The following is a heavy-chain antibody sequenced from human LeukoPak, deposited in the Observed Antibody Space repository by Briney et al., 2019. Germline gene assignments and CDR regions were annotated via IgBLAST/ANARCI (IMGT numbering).Heavy chain of an antibody. V-gene: IGHV4-4*02. CDR3: AGLVGRYSSGLYYYYFDY. CDR1: GDSINSLDL. Sequence: SETLSLTCTVSGDSINSLDLWSWVRQPPGKGLEWIGEMYLSGTTHSNPSVKSRVTISIDKSKNQFFLNLSSVTPADTAVYYCAGLVGRYSSGLYYYYFDYWGQGTLVTVSS. J-gene: IGHJ4*02. CDR2: MYLSGTT. D-gene: IGHD3-22*01.